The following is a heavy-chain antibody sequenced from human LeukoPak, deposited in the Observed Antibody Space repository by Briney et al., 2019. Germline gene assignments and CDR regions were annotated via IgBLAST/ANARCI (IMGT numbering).Heavy chain of an antibody. J-gene: IGHJ4*02. D-gene: IGHD1-1*01. V-gene: IGHV3-23*01. Sequence: PGGSLRLSCAASGFTFSSYAMSWVRQAPGKGLEWVSGISGSGITYYAHSVKGRFTISRDNSKNTLYLQMSSLRSEDTAVYYCARGEKGLERTYEFDYWGQGTLVTVSS. CDR1: GFTFSSYA. CDR3: ARGEKGLERTYEFDY. CDR2: ISGSGIT.